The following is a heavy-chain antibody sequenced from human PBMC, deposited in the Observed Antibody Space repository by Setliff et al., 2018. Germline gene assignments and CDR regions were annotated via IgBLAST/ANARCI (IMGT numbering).Heavy chain of an antibody. V-gene: IGHV4-4*07. CDR2: VSASGST. CDR1: GYSISSGYS. J-gene: IGHJ5*02. D-gene: IGHD3-3*01. CDR3: ARERTIFGILVISGWFDP. Sequence: SETLSLTCAVSGYSISSGYSWTWVRQSAGKGLEWIGRVSASGSTTYNPSLKSRVTMSVDTSRNQISLNLTSVTAADTAMYYCARERTIFGILVISGWFDPWGQGTVVTVSS.